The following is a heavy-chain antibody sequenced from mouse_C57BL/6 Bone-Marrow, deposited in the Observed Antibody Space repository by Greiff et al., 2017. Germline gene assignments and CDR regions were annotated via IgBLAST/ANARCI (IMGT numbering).Heavy chain of an antibody. CDR1: GFSLSTFGMG. J-gene: IGHJ3*01. V-gene: IGHV8-8*01. CDR2: ICWDDDK. D-gene: IGHD2-4*01. CDR3: ARIVYDYEAWFAY. Sequence: QVTLKQSGPGILQPSQTLRLTCPFSGFSLSTFGMGVGWIRQPSGKGLEWLAHICWDDDKYYHPALKSRLTISKDTSNDQVFLMIAYVDTAGTATYYCARIVYDYEAWFAYWGQGTLVTVSA.